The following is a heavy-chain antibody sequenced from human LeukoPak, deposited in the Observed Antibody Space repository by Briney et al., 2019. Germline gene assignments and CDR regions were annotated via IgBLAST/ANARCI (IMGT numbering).Heavy chain of an antibody. J-gene: IGHJ4*02. D-gene: IGHD3-22*01. CDR2: ITPILGIA. CDR3: ARISRDNTGYDSSGYPYYFDY. V-gene: IGHV1-69*04. Sequence: SVKVSCKASGGTFSSYAISWVRQAPGQGLEWMGRITPILGIANYAQKFQGRVTITADKSTSTAYMELSSLRSEDTAVYYCARISRDNTGYDSSGYPYYFDYWGQGTLVTVSS. CDR1: GGTFSSYA.